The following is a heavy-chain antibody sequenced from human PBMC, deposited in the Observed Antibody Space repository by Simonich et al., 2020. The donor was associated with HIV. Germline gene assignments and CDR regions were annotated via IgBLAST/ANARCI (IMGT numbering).Heavy chain of an antibody. Sequence: QVQLQESGPGLVKPSETLSLTCSVSRGSISRYYWSWIRQPPGKGLEWIGYIFDNGHTNYNPSLKSRVTISVDTSKNQFSLKLNSVTSVDTAVYYCARAPDYGANVYFDYWGQGTLVTVSS. J-gene: IGHJ4*02. V-gene: IGHV4-59*01. CDR2: IFDNGHT. D-gene: IGHD4-17*01. CDR3: ARAPDYGANVYFDY. CDR1: RGSISRYY.